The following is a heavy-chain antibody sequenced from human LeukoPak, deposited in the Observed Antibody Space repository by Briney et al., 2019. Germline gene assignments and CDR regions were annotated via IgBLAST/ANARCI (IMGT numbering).Heavy chain of an antibody. Sequence: GGSLRLSCAASGFTFSKYAMTWVRQAPGKGLEWVSAISSSTLKIYYADSVKGRFTISRDNSKNTLYLQMNSLRAEDTAVYYCARGKYDSSGYPLLGFDYWGQGTLVTVSS. D-gene: IGHD3-22*01. CDR1: GFTFSKYA. CDR3: ARGKYDSSGYPLLGFDY. J-gene: IGHJ4*02. CDR2: ISSSTLKI. V-gene: IGHV3-23*01.